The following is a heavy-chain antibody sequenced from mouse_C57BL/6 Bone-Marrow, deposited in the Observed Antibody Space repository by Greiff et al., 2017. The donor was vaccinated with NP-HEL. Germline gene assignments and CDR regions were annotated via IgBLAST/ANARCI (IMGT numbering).Heavy chain of an antibody. Sequence: QVQLQQPGAELVMPGASVKLSCKASGYTFTSYWMHWVKQRPGQGLEWIGEIDPSDSYTNFNQKLKGKSTLTVEKSYSTAYMQLSSLTAGDYAVYYCASPSHWDRGYYAMDYWGQGTSVTVSS. CDR2: IDPSDSYT. CDR1: GYTFTSYW. J-gene: IGHJ4*01. CDR3: ASPSHWDRGYYAMDY. V-gene: IGHV1-69*01. D-gene: IGHD4-1*01.